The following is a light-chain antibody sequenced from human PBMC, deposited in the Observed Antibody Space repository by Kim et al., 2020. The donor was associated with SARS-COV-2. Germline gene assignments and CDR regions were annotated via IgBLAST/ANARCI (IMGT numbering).Light chain of an antibody. CDR3: QSYDNSLSTSKV. J-gene: IGLJ3*02. CDR2: GNS. V-gene: IGLV1-40*01. Sequence: QSVLTQPPSVSGAPWQRVPISCTGSSSNIGAGYDVQWYQQLPGTAPKLLIYGNSNRPSGVPDRFSGFNSGTSASLAITGLQTEDEADYYCQSYDNSLSTSKVFGGGTQLTVL. CDR1: SSNIGAGYD.